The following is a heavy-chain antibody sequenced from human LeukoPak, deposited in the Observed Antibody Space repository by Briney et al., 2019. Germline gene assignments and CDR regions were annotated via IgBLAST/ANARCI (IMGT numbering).Heavy chain of an antibody. CDR3: ARQTGSGLFSLP. CDR2: IYYSGST. V-gene: IGHV4-59*05. D-gene: IGHD3-10*01. CDR1: GGSLSNYY. Sequence: SETLSLTCTVSGGSLSNYYWSWIRQPPGKGLEWIGSIYYSGSTYYNPSLKSRVTISVDTSKNQFSLKLSSVTAADTAVYYCARQTGSGLFSLPGGQGTLVTVSS. J-gene: IGHJ4*02.